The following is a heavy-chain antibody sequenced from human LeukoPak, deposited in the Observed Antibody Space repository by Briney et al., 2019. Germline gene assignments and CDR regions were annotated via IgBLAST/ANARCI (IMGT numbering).Heavy chain of an antibody. D-gene: IGHD3-10*01. V-gene: IGHV1-2*02. CDR1: GYTFTGYY. J-gene: IGHJ5*02. CDR2: INPNSGGT. Sequence: ASVKVSCKASGYTFTGYYMHWVRQAPGQGLEWMGWINPNSGGTNHAQKFQGRVSMTRDTSISTAYMELSRLRSDDTAVYYCARVPDYYGSGSSSNWFDPWGQGTLVTVSS. CDR3: ARVPDYYGSGSSSNWFDP.